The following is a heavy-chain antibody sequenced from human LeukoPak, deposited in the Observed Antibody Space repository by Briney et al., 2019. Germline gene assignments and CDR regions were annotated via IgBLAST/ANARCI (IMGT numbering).Heavy chain of an antibody. V-gene: IGHV4-34*01. J-gene: IGHJ5*02. D-gene: IGHD3-3*01. CDR3: ARRPIFGVVINAPLGNNWFDP. CDR1: GGSFSNYY. CDR2: INHSGST. Sequence: SETLSLTCAVYGGSFSNYYWSWIRQPPGKGLEWIGEINHSGSTNYNPSLKSRVTISVDTSKTQFSLKRSSVTAADTAVYYCARRPIFGVVINAPLGNNWFDPWGQGTLVTVSS.